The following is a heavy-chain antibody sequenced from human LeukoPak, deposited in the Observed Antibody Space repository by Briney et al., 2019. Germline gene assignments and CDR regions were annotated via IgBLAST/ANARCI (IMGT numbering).Heavy chain of an antibody. CDR1: GFIFSSYW. V-gene: IGHV3-7*01. Sequence: PGGSLRLSCAASGFIFSSYWMSWVRQAPGKGLEGVANIKQDGSEKYYVDSVKGRFTISRDNDKNSLYLQMNSLRAEDTAVYYCATCDYSYGMDVWGPGTTVTVSS. CDR3: ATCDYSYGMDV. J-gene: IGHJ6*02. CDR2: IKQDGSEK.